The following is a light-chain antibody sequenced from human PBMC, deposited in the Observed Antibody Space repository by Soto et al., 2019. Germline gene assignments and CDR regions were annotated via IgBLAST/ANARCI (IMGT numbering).Light chain of an antibody. CDR2: ATS. Sequence: DIQMTQSPSSLSASLGDRVTITCRASQSISSYLNWYQQKPGKAPKLLIYATSSLQSGVPSRFSGSGSGTDFILTISSLQPEDFATYYCQQSYSTPLTFGGGTKGEIK. CDR1: QSISSY. J-gene: IGKJ4*01. CDR3: QQSYSTPLT. V-gene: IGKV1-39*01.